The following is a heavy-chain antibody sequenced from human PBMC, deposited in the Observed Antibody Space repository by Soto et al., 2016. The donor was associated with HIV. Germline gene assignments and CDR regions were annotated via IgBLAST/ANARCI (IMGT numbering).Heavy chain of an antibody. Sequence: EVQLVESGGGLVKPGGSLRLSCAASGFTFSNAWMSWVRQAPGKGLEWVGRIKSKTDGGTTDYAAPVKGRFTISRDDSKNTLYLQMNSLKTEDTAVYYCTWGNDSSGYYPDYWGQGTLVTVSS. CDR1: GFTFSNAW. D-gene: IGHD3-22*01. CDR3: TWGNDSSGYYPDY. J-gene: IGHJ4*02. CDR2: IKSKTDGGTT. V-gene: IGHV3-15*01.